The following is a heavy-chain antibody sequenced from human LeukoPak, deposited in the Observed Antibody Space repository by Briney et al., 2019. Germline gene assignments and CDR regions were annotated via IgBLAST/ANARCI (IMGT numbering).Heavy chain of an antibody. CDR3: ARVGLVYARAPRLADY. D-gene: IGHD2-8*01. J-gene: IGHJ4*02. Sequence: PGESLKISCKGSGYSFTSYWIGWVRQMPGKGLEWMGIIYPGDSDTRYSPSFQGQVTISADKSISTAYLQWSSLKASDTAMYYCARVGLVYARAPRLADYWGQGTLVTVSS. CDR2: IYPGDSDT. V-gene: IGHV5-51*01. CDR1: GYSFTSYW.